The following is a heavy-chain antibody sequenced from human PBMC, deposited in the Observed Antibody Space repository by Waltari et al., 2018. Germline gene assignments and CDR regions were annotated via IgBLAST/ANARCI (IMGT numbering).Heavy chain of an antibody. D-gene: IGHD3-22*01. V-gene: IGHV5-51*03. CDR2: IYPGDSDT. J-gene: IGHJ2*01. CDR3: ARPAYYYDSSGYNDWYFDL. CDR1: GYSLTSYW. Sequence: EVQLVQSGAEVKKPGESLKISCKGYGYSLTSYWIGWVRQMPGKGLEWMGIIYPGDSDTRYSPSFQGQVTISADKSISTAYLQWSSLKASDTAMYYCARPAYYYDSSGYNDWYFDLWGRGTLVTVSS.